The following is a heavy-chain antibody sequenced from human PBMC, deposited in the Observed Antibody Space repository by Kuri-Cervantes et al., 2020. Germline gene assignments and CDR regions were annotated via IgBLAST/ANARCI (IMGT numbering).Heavy chain of an antibody. D-gene: IGHD3-16*01. J-gene: IGHJ6*03. CDR3: VRVRLRDYYYYMDV. CDR1: GYTFTSYD. CDR2: MNPNSGNT. Sequence: ASVKVSCKASGYTFTSYDINWVRQATGQGLEWMGWMNPNSGNTGYAQKFRGRVTMTRNTSISTAYMELSSLTSEDTAVYYCVRVRLRDYYYYMDVWGKGTTVTVSS. V-gene: IGHV1-8*02.